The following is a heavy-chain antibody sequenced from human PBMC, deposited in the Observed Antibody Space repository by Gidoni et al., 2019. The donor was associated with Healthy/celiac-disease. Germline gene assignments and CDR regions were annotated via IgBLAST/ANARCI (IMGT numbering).Heavy chain of an antibody. CDR2: IKSKTDGGTT. J-gene: IGHJ4*02. CDR3: TTAGVRFLEWLLFDY. V-gene: IGHV3-15*01. D-gene: IGHD3-3*01. Sequence: EVQLVESGGGLVKPGGSLRLSCAASGFTFSNAWISWVRQAPGKGLEWVGRIKSKTDGGTTDYAAPVKGRFTISRDDSKNTLYLQMNSLKTEDTAVYYCTTAGVRFLEWLLFDYWGQGTLVTVSS. CDR1: GFTFSNAW.